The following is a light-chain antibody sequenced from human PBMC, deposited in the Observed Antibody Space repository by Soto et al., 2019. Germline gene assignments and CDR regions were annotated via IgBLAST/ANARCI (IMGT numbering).Light chain of an antibody. V-gene: IGKV4-1*01. Sequence: DFVMTQAPDSLAVSLGERATINCKSSQSVLYNSNNKNHLGWFQQKPGHPPKLLIYGASFRPSGVPDRFSGRGSGKDFPLTISSLQAGDVAVYFWQQYYSIPFTFGQGTKLEI. CDR1: QSVLYNSNNKNH. CDR2: GAS. J-gene: IGKJ2*01. CDR3: QQYYSIPFT.